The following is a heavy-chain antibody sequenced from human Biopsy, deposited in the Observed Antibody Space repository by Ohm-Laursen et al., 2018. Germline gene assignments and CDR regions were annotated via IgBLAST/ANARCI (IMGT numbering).Heavy chain of an antibody. V-gene: IGHV3-9*01. D-gene: IGHD3-16*01. CDR3: VRSLRNYDFLDS. Sequence: SLRLSCAASGFTFSTYWMTWVRQAPGKGLEWVAGLTWNSGTIAYAGSVRGRFTISRDNAKNSLYLQMNNLTSEDTALYYCVRSLRNYDFLDSWGQGTLVSVSS. J-gene: IGHJ4*02. CDR2: LTWNSGTI. CDR1: GFTFSTYW.